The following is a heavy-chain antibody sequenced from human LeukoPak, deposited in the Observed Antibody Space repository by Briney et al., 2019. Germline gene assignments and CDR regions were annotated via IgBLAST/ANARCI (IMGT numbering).Heavy chain of an antibody. CDR2: ISYDGSNK. CDR1: GFTFSNYA. D-gene: IGHD2-2*01. V-gene: IGHV3-30-3*01. J-gene: IGHJ4*02. Sequence: PGGSLRLSCAASGFTFSNYAMHWVRQAPGKGLEWVAFISYDGSNKYYADSVKGRFTISRDNSKNTLYLQMNSLRAEDTAVYYCARGYCSSTSCSQAGHWGQGALVTVSS. CDR3: ARGYCSSTSCSQAGH.